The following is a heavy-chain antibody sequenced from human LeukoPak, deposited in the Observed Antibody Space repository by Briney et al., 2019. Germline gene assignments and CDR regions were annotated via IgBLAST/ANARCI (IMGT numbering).Heavy chain of an antibody. CDR3: ARELAVRAGDYFDN. J-gene: IGHJ4*02. Sequence: GGSLRLSCAASGFTFSSYWMHWVRQAPGKGLVWVSRINSDGSSTSYADSVKGRFTISRDNAKNTLYLQMNSLRAEDTAVYSCARELAVRAGDYFDNWGQGTLATVSS. D-gene: IGHD2-2*01. CDR1: GFTFSSYW. V-gene: IGHV3-74*01. CDR2: INSDGSST.